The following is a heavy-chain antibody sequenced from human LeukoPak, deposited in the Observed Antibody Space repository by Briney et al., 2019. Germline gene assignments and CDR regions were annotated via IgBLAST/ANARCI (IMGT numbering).Heavy chain of an antibody. D-gene: IGHD3-9*01. CDR2: IYYSGST. Sequence: SETLSLTCTVSGGSISSSSYYWGWIRQPPGKGLEWIGSIYYSGSTYYNPSLKSRVTISVDTSKNQFSLKISSLTAADPAVYYCARALASYDILTGSPEGIFDSWGQGPLVPVSS. J-gene: IGHJ4*02. CDR1: GGSISSSSYY. CDR3: ARALASYDILTGSPEGIFDS. V-gene: IGHV4-39*07.